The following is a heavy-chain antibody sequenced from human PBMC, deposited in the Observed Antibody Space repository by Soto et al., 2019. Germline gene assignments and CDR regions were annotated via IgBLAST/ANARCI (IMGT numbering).Heavy chain of an antibody. CDR3: AKDYWPARGSGSPLDY. Sequence: QVQLVESGGGVVQPGRSLRLSCAASGITFSSYDMHWVRQAPGKGLEWVAVISYDGSNKYYADSVKGGFTISRDNAKNTLYLQMSSLRAEDTAVYYCAKDYWPARGSGSPLDYWGQGTLVTVSS. CDR1: GITFSSYD. J-gene: IGHJ4*02. CDR2: ISYDGSNK. V-gene: IGHV3-30*18. D-gene: IGHD3-10*01.